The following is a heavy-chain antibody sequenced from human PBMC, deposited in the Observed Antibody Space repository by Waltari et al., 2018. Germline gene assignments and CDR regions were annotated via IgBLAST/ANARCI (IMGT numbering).Heavy chain of an antibody. CDR2: ISATGSST. Sequence: DVQMLESGGGLVQPRGSLRLSCEASGFAFSNYAMFWVRQTPGKGLEWVSGISATGSSTYNADSVRGRFTISRDNSKSTLFLQINGLRTDDTAVYYCARRTSWGRGTLVTVSS. CDR1: GFAFSNYA. V-gene: IGHV3-23*01. CDR3: ARRTS. J-gene: IGHJ4*02.